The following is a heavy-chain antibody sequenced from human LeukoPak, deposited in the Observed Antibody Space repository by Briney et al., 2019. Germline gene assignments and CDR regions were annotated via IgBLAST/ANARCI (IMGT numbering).Heavy chain of an antibody. CDR2: ISGYNGNT. J-gene: IGHJ6*03. V-gene: IGHV1-18*01. Sequence: ASVKVSCKASGYIFTNFGISWVRQARGQGLEWMGWISGYNGNTKYVQKFQGRVTMTTDTSTSTAYMELRSLRSDDTAVYYCARAGGYDFWSGYSGFYYYYYMDVWGKGTTVTVSS. CDR3: ARAGGYDFWSGYSGFYYYYYMDV. D-gene: IGHD3-3*01. CDR1: GYIFTNFG.